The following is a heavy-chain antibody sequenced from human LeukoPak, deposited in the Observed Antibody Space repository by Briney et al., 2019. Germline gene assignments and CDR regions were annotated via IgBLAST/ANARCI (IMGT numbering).Heavy chain of an antibody. CDR3: ARAPRYYYGSGSYYFVIWFDP. V-gene: IGHV5-51*01. Sequence: AESLKISYKGSGYSFTIYWIGWVRQMPEKPLEWMGIIYPGDSDTRYSPSFQVQVTISAAKSIRTAHLQWSSLKASDTAMYYCARAPRYYYGSGSYYFVIWFDPWGQGSLVTLSS. J-gene: IGHJ5*02. D-gene: IGHD3-10*01. CDR2: IYPGDSDT. CDR1: GYSFTIYW.